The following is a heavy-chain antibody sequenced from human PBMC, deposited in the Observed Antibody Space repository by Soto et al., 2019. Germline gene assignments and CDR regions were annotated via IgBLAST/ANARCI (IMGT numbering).Heavy chain of an antibody. Sequence: GGSLRLSCAASGFTFSSYAMSWVRQAPGKGLEWVSAISGSGGSTYYADSVKGRFTISRDNSKNTLYLQMNSLRAEDTAVYYCVNLELPEPYYYYGMDVWGQGTTVTVSS. D-gene: IGHD1-7*01. CDR3: VNLELPEPYYYYGMDV. CDR1: GFTFSSYA. CDR2: ISGSGGST. J-gene: IGHJ6*02. V-gene: IGHV3-23*01.